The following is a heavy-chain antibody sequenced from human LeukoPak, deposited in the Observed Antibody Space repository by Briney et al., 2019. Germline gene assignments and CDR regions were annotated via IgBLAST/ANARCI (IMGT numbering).Heavy chain of an antibody. D-gene: IGHD5-18*01. Sequence: ASVKVSCKASGYTFTGYYIHWVRQAPGQGLEWMGWINPNNSVTNYAQKFQGRVTMTRDRSISTAYLELSRLRSDDTAVYYCARNFLVDTADDYWGQGTLVTVSS. V-gene: IGHV1-2*02. J-gene: IGHJ4*02. CDR2: INPNNSVT. CDR1: GYTFTGYY. CDR3: ARNFLVDTADDY.